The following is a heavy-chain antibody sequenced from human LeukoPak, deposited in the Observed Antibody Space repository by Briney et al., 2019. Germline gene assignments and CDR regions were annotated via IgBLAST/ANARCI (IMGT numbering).Heavy chain of an antibody. Sequence: ASVKVSCKASGYTFSTYYMHWVRQAPGQGLEWVGVINPTGGTTTYAQKFQGRVTMTRDTSSSTVYMELSSLRIEDTAVYYCSRDLGGSYNDYWGQGTRVTVSS. V-gene: IGHV1-46*01. CDR1: GYTFSTYY. J-gene: IGHJ4*02. D-gene: IGHD1-26*01. CDR2: INPTGGTT. CDR3: SRDLGGSYNDY.